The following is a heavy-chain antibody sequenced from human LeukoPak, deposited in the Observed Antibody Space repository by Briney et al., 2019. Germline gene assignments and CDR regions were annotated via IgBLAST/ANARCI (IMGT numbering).Heavy chain of an antibody. Sequence: GGSLRLSCAASGFTFSSYAMSWVRQAPGKGLEWVSAISGSGDGTYYADSVKGRFTISRDNSKNTLYLQMNSLGAEDTAVYYCAAGWGTTVTSSFYYGMDVWGQGTTVTVSS. CDR1: GFTFSSYA. D-gene: IGHD4-17*01. V-gene: IGHV3-23*01. CDR3: AAGWGTTVTSSFYYGMDV. CDR2: ISGSGDGT. J-gene: IGHJ6*02.